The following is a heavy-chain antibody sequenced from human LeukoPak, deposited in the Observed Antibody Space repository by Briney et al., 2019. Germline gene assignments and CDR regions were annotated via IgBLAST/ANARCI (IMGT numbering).Heavy chain of an antibody. CDR1: GYTFTSYD. V-gene: IGHV1-8*03. J-gene: IGHJ3*02. CDR3: ARGTYYYDSSGSKGAFDI. Sequence: GASVKVSCKASGYTFTSYDINWVRQATGQGLEWMGWMNPNSGNTGYAQKFQGRVTITRNTSISTAYMELSSLRSEDTAVYYCARGTYYYDSSGSKGAFDIWGQGTMVTVSS. D-gene: IGHD3-22*01. CDR2: MNPNSGNT.